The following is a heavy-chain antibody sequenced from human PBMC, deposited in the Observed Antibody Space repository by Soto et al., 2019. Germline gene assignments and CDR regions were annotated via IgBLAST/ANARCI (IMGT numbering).Heavy chain of an antibody. CDR2: ISGGGFST. V-gene: IGHV3-23*01. CDR3: AKDLRFGAPRSDAFDI. Sequence: GGSLRLSCAASGFTFSGFAMNWVRQTPGKGLEWVSGISGGGFSTYYADSVKGRFTISRDNSKNTLYLQMNSLRDEDTAIYYCAKDLRFGAPRSDAFDIWGQGTMVTVSS. D-gene: IGHD3-16*01. J-gene: IGHJ3*02. CDR1: GFTFSGFA.